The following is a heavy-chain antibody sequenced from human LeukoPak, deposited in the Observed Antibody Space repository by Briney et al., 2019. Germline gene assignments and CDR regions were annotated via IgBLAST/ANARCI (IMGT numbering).Heavy chain of an antibody. D-gene: IGHD2-2*01. CDR2: ISSSSRTI. J-gene: IGHJ6*04. CDR1: GFTFSSYS. Sequence: GGSLRLSCAASGFTFSSYSMNWVRQAPGKGLEWVSYISSSSRTIYYADSVKGRFTISRDNAKNTLYLQMNSLRAEDTAVYYCAKDTRWVVVIPAASMDVWGKGTTVTVSS. V-gene: IGHV3-48*01. CDR3: AKDTRWVVVIPAASMDV.